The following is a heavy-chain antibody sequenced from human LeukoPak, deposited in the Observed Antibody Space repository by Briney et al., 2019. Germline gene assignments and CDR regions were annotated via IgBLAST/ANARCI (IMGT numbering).Heavy chain of an antibody. CDR1: GFTFSSYA. CDR3: TTITSIVVVTATTDDAFDI. J-gene: IGHJ3*02. V-gene: IGHV3-23*01. D-gene: IGHD2-21*02. CDR2: ISGSGGST. Sequence: GGSLRLSCAASGFTFSSYAMSWVRQAPGKGLEWVSAISGSGGSTYYADSVKGRFTISRDNSKNTLYLQMNSLKTEDTAVYHCTTITSIVVVTATTDDAFDIWGQGTMVTVSS.